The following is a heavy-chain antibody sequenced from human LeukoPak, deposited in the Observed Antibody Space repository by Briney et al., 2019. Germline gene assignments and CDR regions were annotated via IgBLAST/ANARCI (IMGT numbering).Heavy chain of an antibody. V-gene: IGHV1-46*01. CDR1: EYTFINSY. CDR3: VRDRDYYDSGSSWFDP. CDR2: INPSDGST. Sequence: ASVKVSCKASEYTFINSYMHWVRQAPGQGLEWMGIINPSDGSTNYAQIFQGRVTMTRDTSTNTVYMELSSLRSEDTAMYYCVRDRDYYDSGSSWFDPWGQGTLVTVSS. D-gene: IGHD3-10*01. J-gene: IGHJ5*02.